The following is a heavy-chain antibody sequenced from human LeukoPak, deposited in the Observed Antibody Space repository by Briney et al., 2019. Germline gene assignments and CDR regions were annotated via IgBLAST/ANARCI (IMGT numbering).Heavy chain of an antibody. CDR3: ARDSQVTPFDY. Sequence: ASVKVSCRASGYSFTSYGMSWVRQAPGQGLEWMGWISAYNGNTNYAQKLQGRVTMTTDTSTSTAYMELRSLRSDDTAVYYCARDSQVTPFDYWGQGTLVTVSS. CDR1: GYSFTSYG. D-gene: IGHD2-21*02. J-gene: IGHJ4*02. CDR2: ISAYNGNT. V-gene: IGHV1-18*01.